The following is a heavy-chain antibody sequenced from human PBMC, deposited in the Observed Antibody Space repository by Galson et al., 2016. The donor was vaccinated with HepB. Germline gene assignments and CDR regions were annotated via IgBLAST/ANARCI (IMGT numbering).Heavy chain of an antibody. J-gene: IGHJ4*02. Sequence: SLRLSCAASGFTFSSHGMHWVRQAPGKGLEWVALISNDGTNECYEDSVRGRFTISRDNAKNSLYLQMNSLRAEDTAVFYCANHRGWGQGTLVTVSS. CDR1: GFTFSSHG. V-gene: IGHV3-30*18. CDR3: ANHRG. CDR2: ISNDGTNE.